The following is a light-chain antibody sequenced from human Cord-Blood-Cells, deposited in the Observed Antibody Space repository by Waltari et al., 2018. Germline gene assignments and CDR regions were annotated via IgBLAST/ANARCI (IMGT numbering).Light chain of an antibody. V-gene: IGLV2-23*02. Sequence: QSALTQPASVSGSPGQSITISCTGTSSDVGSYNLVSWYQQHTGKAPKLMIYEVSKRTSGVSNRFSGSKSGNTASLTISGLQAEDEADYYCCSYAGSSTFMVFGGGTKLTVL. CDR2: EVS. CDR3: CSYAGSSTFMV. CDR1: SSDVGSYNL. J-gene: IGLJ2*01.